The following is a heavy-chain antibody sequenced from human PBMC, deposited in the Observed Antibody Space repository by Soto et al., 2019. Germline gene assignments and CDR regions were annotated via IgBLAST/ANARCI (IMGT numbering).Heavy chain of an antibody. J-gene: IGHJ3*02. Sequence: GESLKISCEISGYNFITYWIGWVRQMPGKGLEWMGIVYPSDSDTRNTPSFPGQVTISGGKSLSTAYLQWSSLKSSDTAMYYCARDSHSETYYCAFDIWGQGPMVTVSS. CDR3: ARDSHSETYYCAFDI. D-gene: IGHD1-26*01. CDR2: VYPSDSDT. CDR1: GYNFITYW. V-gene: IGHV5-51*01.